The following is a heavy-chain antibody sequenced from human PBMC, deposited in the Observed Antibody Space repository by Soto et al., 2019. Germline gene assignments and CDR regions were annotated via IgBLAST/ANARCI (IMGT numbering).Heavy chain of an antibody. V-gene: IGHV4-59*01. CDR3: ASSPGNLYYYYGMDV. CDR2: LYNTGRT. Sequence: SETLSLTCTVSGGSISSYCWSWIRQPPGKGLEWIGYLYNTGRTNYNPSLKSRVTISVDTSKNQFSLKLSSVTAADTAVYYCASSPGNLYYYYGMDVWGQGTTVTVSS. J-gene: IGHJ6*02. CDR1: GGSISSYC. D-gene: IGHD3-10*01.